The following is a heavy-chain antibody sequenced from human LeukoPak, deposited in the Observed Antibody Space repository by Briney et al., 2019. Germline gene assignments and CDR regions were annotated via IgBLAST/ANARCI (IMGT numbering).Heavy chain of an antibody. V-gene: IGHV4-4*02. D-gene: IGHD2-15*01. J-gene: IGHJ6*03. Sequence: PSETLSLTCAVSGGSISSSNWWSWVRQPPGKGLEWIGEIYHSGSTNYNPSLKSRVTISVDKSKNQFSLKLSSVTAADTAVYYCAREGRKSRGVDIVRKKETGYYYMDVWGKGTTVTVSS. CDR3: AREGRKSRGVDIVRKKETGYYYMDV. CDR2: IYHSGST. CDR1: GGSISSSNW.